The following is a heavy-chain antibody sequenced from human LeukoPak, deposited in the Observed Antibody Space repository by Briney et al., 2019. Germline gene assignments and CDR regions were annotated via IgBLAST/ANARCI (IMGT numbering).Heavy chain of an antibody. CDR2: IYYSGST. V-gene: IGHV4-31*03. D-gene: IGHD3-3*01. Sequence: SETLSLTCTVSGGSISSGGYYWSWTRQHPGKGLEWIGYIYYSGSTYYNPSLKSRVTISVDTSKNQFSLKLSSVTAADTAVYYCARARPPYDFWSGYNYYYYGMDVWGQGTTVTVSS. CDR1: GGSISSGGYY. J-gene: IGHJ6*02. CDR3: ARARPPYDFWSGYNYYYYGMDV.